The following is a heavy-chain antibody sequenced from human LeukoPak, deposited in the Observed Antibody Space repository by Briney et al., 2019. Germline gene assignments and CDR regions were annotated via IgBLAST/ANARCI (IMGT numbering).Heavy chain of an antibody. J-gene: IGHJ4*02. Sequence: GASVKVSCKASGYTFTSYGIGWVRQAPGQGREWMGWISAYNGNTNYAQKLQGRVTMTTDTSTSTAYMELRSLRSDDTAVYYCARSPRSVVVVAATPYDYWGQGTLVTVSS. D-gene: IGHD2-15*01. V-gene: IGHV1-18*04. CDR2: ISAYNGNT. CDR3: ARSPRSVVVVAATPYDY. CDR1: GYTFTSYG.